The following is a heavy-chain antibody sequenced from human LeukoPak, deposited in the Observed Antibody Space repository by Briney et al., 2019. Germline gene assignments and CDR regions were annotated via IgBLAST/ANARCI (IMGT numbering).Heavy chain of an antibody. CDR1: GDSINSNSNY. V-gene: IGHV4-39*01. Sequence: PSETLSLTCSVSGDSINSNSNYWGWVRQPPGKRLAGIGSLFYLSFANVYYDPSLKSRVTMSIDTSKNQFSLKLTSVTAADTAVYFCARHFVDRGDYFDSWGQGMLVTVSS. CDR2: LFYLSFA. D-gene: IGHD3-10*01. J-gene: IGHJ4*02. CDR3: ARHFVDRGDYFDS.